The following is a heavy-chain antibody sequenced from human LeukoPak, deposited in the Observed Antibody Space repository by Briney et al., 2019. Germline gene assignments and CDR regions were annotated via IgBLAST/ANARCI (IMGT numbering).Heavy chain of an antibody. CDR3: AKIRAGHYFDY. CDR1: GSTFSSFW. Sequence: PGGSLRLSCAASGSTFSSFWMHWVRQAPGKGLVWVSRISSDGRSMSYADSVKGRFTISRDNAKNTLYLQMNSLRAEDTAVYYCAKIRAGHYFDYWGRGTLVTVSS. D-gene: IGHD6-19*01. CDR2: ISSDGRSM. V-gene: IGHV3-74*01. J-gene: IGHJ4*02.